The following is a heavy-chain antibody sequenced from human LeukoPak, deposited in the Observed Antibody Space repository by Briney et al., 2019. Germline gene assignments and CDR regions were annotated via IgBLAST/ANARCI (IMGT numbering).Heavy chain of an antibody. D-gene: IGHD3-3*01. CDR2: ISYDGSNK. J-gene: IGHJ3*02. CDR3: AKDAPRRQKTYYDFWSGYYTHRDDAFDI. Sequence: PGRSLRLSCAASGFTFSSYGMHWVRQAPGKGLEWVAVISYDGSNKYYADSVKGRFTISRDNSKNTLYLQMNSLRAEDTAVYYCAKDAPRRQKTYYDFWSGYYTHRDDAFDIWAKGQWSPSLQ. V-gene: IGHV3-30*18. CDR1: GFTFSSYG.